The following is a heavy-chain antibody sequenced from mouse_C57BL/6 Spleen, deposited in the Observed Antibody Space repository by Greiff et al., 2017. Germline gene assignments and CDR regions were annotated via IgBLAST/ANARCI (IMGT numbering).Heavy chain of an antibody. CDR2: IYPGDGDT. V-gene: IGHV1-82*01. J-gene: IGHJ4*01. CDR1: GYAFSSSW. CDR3: AREVITTVVRGAMDY. Sequence: VKLMESGPELVKPGASVKISCKASGYAFSSSWMNWVKQRPGKGLEWIGRIYPGDGDTNYNGKFKGKATLTADKSSSTAYMQLSSLTSEDSAVYFCAREVITTVVRGAMDYWGQGTSVTVSS. D-gene: IGHD1-1*01.